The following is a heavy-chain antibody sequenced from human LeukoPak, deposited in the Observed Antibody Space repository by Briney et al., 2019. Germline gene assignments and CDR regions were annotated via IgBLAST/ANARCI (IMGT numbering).Heavy chain of an antibody. CDR3: AREGYDSSGYPRLLDY. Sequence: GGSLRLSCAASGFTVSSTYMSWVRQPPGKGLEWVSVLHAAGGTYYADSVKGRFTISRHISKNTVYLQMNSLRAEDTAVYYCAREGYDSSGYPRLLDYWGQGTLVTVSS. J-gene: IGHJ4*02. CDR2: LHAAGGT. CDR1: GFTVSSTY. D-gene: IGHD3-22*01. V-gene: IGHV3-53*04.